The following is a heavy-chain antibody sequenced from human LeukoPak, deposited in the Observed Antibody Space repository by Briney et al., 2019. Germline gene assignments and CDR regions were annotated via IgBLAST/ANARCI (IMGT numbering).Heavy chain of an antibody. Sequence: GASVKVSCKASRYTFTGYYMHWVRQAPGQGLEWMGWINPNSGGTNYAQKFQGRVTMTRDTSISTAYMELSRLRSDDTAVYYCARGTYYYDSSGYYEYFQHWGQGTLVTVSS. J-gene: IGHJ1*01. CDR3: ARGTYYYDSSGYYEYFQH. CDR2: INPNSGGT. V-gene: IGHV1-2*02. CDR1: RYTFTGYY. D-gene: IGHD3-22*01.